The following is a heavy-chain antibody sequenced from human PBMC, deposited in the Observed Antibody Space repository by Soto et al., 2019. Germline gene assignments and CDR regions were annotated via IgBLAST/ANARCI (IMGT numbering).Heavy chain of an antibody. D-gene: IGHD6-6*01. CDR1: GGTFSSYA. J-gene: IGHJ3*02. Sequence: SVKVSCKASGGTFSSYAISWVRQAPGQGLEWMGGIIPIFGTANYAQKFQGRVTITADKSTSTAYMELSSLRSEDMAVYYCARHRIAARRGDAFDIWGQGTMVTVSS. CDR2: IIPIFGTA. CDR3: ARHRIAARRGDAFDI. V-gene: IGHV1-69*06.